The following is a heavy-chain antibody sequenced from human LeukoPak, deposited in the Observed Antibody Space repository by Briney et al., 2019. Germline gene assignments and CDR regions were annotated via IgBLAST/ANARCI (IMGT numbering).Heavy chain of an antibody. CDR1: GYTFNVYY. V-gene: IGHV1-2*02. CDR2: VIPSSGGT. Sequence: ASVKVSCKASGYTFNVYYIHWLRQAPGQGLEWMGWVIPSSGGTNYAQNFQDRVTMTKDTSISTAYMELSSLTYDDTAVYYCARGVLLQGRGAFDIWGQGAMVTVSS. J-gene: IGHJ3*02. D-gene: IGHD2-15*01. CDR3: ARGVLLQGRGAFDI.